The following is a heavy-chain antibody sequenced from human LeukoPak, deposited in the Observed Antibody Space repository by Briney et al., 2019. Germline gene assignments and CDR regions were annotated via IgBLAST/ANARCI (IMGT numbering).Heavy chain of an antibody. CDR3: ARVRYSGTLFDY. CDR1: GFTFSSYA. CDR2: ISYDGSNK. V-gene: IGHV3-30-3*01. D-gene: IGHD1-26*01. Sequence: GGSLRLSCAASGFTFSSYAMHWVRQAPGKGLEWVAVISYDGSNKYYADSVKGRFTIFRDNSKNTLYLQMNSLRAEDTAVYYCARVRYSGTLFDYWGQGTLVTVSS. J-gene: IGHJ4*02.